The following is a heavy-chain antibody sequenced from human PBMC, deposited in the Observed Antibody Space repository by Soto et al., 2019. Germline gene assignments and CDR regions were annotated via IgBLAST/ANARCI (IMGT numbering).Heavy chain of an antibody. J-gene: IGHJ4*02. V-gene: IGHV1-18*01. CDR3: AREPNYFDY. CDR2: ISAYNGNT. CDR1: GYTFTSYG. Sequence: QVQLVQSGAEVKKPGASVKVSCKASGYTFTSYGISWVRQAPGQGLEWMGGISAYNGNTKYAQKLQGRVTMTTETPTSTADMELRSLRSDDTAVYYCAREPNYFDYGGQGTLVTVSS.